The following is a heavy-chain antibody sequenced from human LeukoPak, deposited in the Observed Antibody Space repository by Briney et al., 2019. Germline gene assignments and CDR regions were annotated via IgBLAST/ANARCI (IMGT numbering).Heavy chain of an antibody. CDR1: GFTFSSHA. CDR2: ISGSGTGT. D-gene: IGHD2-2*03. J-gene: IGHJ6*02. V-gene: IGHV3-23*01. Sequence: PGGSLRLSCAASGFTFSSHAMRWVRQTPGKGLEWVSAISGSGTGTYYADSVKGRFTVSRDNSKNTVYLQMNSLRAEDTAVYYCARGGYLRWISYYGMDVWGQGTTVTVSS. CDR3: ARGGYLRWISYYGMDV.